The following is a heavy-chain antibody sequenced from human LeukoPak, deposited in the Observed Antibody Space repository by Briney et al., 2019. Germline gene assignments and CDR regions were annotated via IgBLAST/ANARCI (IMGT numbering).Heavy chain of an antibody. V-gene: IGHV3-53*01. J-gene: IGHJ4*02. D-gene: IGHD3-22*01. CDR3: ARRAGDYSHPYDY. Sequence: GGSLTLSCAASGFTVSSNYMSWVRQAPGKGLEWVSFIYSGGNTHNSDSVKGRFTISRDNSKNTLYLQMNSLRAEDTAVYYCARRAGDYSHPYDYWGQGTLVTVSS. CDR1: GFTVSSNY. CDR2: IYSGGNT.